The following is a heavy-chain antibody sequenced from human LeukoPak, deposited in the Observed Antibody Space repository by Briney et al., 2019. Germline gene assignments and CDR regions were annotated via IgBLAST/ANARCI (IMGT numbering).Heavy chain of an antibody. CDR3: AREYCGGDCYSGEFDY. CDR1: GGSMSSGSYY. J-gene: IGHJ4*02. CDR2: IYTSEST. Sequence: SETLSLTCTVSGGSMSSGSYYWSWIRQPAGKGLECIGCIYTSESTNYNPSLKSRVTISVDTSKNQFSLKLSSVTAADTAVYYCAREYCGGDCYSGEFDYWGQGTLVTVSS. D-gene: IGHD2-21*02. V-gene: IGHV4-61*02.